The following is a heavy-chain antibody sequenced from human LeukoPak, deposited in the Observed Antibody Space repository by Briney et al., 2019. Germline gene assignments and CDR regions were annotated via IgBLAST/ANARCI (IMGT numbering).Heavy chain of an antibody. CDR3: AAAGGYSGYDPFDY. Sequence: SETLSLTCTVSGVSISSYYWSWIRQPPGKGLEWIGYIYYSGSTNYNPSLKSRVTISVDTSKNQFSLKLSSVTAADTAVYYCAAAGGYSGYDPFDYWGQGTLVTVSS. CDR1: GVSISSYY. V-gene: IGHV4-59*01. J-gene: IGHJ4*02. CDR2: IYYSGST. D-gene: IGHD5-12*01.